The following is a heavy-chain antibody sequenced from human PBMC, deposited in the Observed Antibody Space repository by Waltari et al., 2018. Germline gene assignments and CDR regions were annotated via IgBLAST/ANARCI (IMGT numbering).Heavy chain of an antibody. D-gene: IGHD7-27*01. J-gene: IGHJ4*02. Sequence: VKVVQSGAEVKKPGESLMLSCKVSGNNLNTFWITWVRRMPGKGLEWMGAIYLGDLDTRYSPPFRGHVTISADKSIHTAYLQLESLKISDTAIYFCASGDHFVFDSWGQGSLVTVSS. CDR2: IYLGDLDT. CDR1: GNNLNTFW. CDR3: ASGDHFVFDS. V-gene: IGHV5-51*01.